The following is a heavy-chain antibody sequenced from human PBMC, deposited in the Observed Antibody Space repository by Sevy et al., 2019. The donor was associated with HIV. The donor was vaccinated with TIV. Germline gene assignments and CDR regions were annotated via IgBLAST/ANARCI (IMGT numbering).Heavy chain of an antibody. CDR1: GFTFNTHV. V-gene: IGHV3-23*01. CDR2: ISGFGNT. CDR3: AKVLNTALESMMEVTVRSLKGFDV. D-gene: IGHD3-22*01. Sequence: GGSLRLSCAASGFTFNTHVMIWVRQAPGKGLEWVSRISGFGNTYYADSVRGRFTISRDNAKNTLYLQMNSLRADDTAVYYCAKVLNTALESMMEVTVRSLKGFDVWGQGTMVTVSS. J-gene: IGHJ3*01.